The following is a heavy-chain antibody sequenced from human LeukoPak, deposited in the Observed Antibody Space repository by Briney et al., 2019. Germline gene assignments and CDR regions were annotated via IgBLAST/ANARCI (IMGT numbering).Heavy chain of an antibody. CDR1: GFLVNANH. D-gene: IGHD6-19*01. CDR2: IYSSDYI. CDR3: ARWRRGGWSLDY. Sequence: PGGSLRLSCAASGFLVNANHMNWVRQAPGKGLEWVSIIYSSDYIYYADSVKGRFTISRDNSKNTLYVQMNSLRAEDTAVYYCARWRRGGWSLDYWGQGTLVTVSS. J-gene: IGHJ4*02. V-gene: IGHV3-66*01.